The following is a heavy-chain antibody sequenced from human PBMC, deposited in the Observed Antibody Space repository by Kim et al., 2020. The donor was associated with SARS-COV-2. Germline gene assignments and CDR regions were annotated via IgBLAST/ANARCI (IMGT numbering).Heavy chain of an antibody. CDR1: GFSLSTSGVG. CDR3: AHLNGSVEAFPPYHYYYYGMDV. Sequence: SGPTLVKPTQTLTLTCTFSGFSLSTSGVGVGWIRQPPGKALEWLALIYWDNDKRYSPSLKTRLTITRDPSKNQVVLTMTNIDPLDAATYYCAHLNGSVEAFPPYHYYYYGMDVWGQGTTVTVSS. CDR2: IYWDNDK. D-gene: IGHD2-15*01. J-gene: IGHJ6*02. V-gene: IGHV2-5*02.